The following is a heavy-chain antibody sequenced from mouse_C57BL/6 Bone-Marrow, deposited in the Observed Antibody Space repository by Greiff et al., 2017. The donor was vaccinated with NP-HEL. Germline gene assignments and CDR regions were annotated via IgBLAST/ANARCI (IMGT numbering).Heavy chain of an antibody. D-gene: IGHD1-1*01. CDR2: IFPGSGST. V-gene: IGHV1-75*01. J-gene: IGHJ4*01. CDR1: GYTFTDYY. CDR3: ASWVTTVVGAMDY. Sequence: VQLQQSGPELVKPGASVKISCKASGYTFTDYYINWVKQRPGQGLEWIGWIFPGSGSTYYNEKFKGKATLTVDKSSSTAYMLLSSLTSEDSAVYFCASWVTTVVGAMDYWGQGTSVTVSS.